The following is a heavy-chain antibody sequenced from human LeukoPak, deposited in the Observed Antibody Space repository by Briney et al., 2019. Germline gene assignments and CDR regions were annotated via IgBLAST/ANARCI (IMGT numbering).Heavy chain of an antibody. CDR2: IIPIFGTA. D-gene: IGHD6-13*01. Sequence: SVMVSCKASGGTFSSYAMSWERQAPGQGLEWMGGIIPIFGTANYAQKFQGRVTITADESTSTAYMELSSLRSEDTAVYYCASSIAAAGLDYWGQGTLVTVSS. J-gene: IGHJ4*02. CDR3: ASSIAAAGLDY. CDR1: GGTFSSYA. V-gene: IGHV1-69*13.